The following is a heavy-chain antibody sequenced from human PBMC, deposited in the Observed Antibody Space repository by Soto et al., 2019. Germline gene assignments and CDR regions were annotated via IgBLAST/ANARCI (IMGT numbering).Heavy chain of an antibody. CDR2: INPSDGST. Sequence: GASVKVSCKASGYTFNSYYMHWVRQAPGQGLEWMGIINPSDGSTSYAQKFQGRVTMARDTSTSTVYMELSSLRSEDTAVYYCAREAAYCGGDCYPFDYWGQGTLVTVSS. CDR3: AREAAYCGGDCYPFDY. J-gene: IGHJ4*02. D-gene: IGHD2-21*02. CDR1: GYTFNSYY. V-gene: IGHV1-46*02.